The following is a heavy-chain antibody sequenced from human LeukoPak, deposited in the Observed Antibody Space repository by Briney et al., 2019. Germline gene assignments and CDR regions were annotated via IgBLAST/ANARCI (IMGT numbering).Heavy chain of an antibody. CDR1: GYSISSGYY. CDR2: IYHSGST. Sequence: SETLSLTCAVSGYSISSGYYWGWIRQPPGKGLEWIGSIYHSGSTYYNPSLKSRVSISVDTSKNQFSLKPSSVTAADTAVYYCARAEGYDFWSGYSTRFDVWGKGTTVTVSS. CDR3: ARAEGYDFWSGYSTRFDV. D-gene: IGHD3-3*01. V-gene: IGHV4-38-2*01. J-gene: IGHJ6*03.